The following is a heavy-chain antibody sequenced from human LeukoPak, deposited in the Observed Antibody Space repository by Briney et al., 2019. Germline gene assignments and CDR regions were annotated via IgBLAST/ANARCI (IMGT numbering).Heavy chain of an antibody. CDR2: IIPLFGTA. D-gene: IGHD2-21*01. Sequence: SVKVSCKASGGTFINYAISWVRQAPGQGLEWMGGIIPLFGTANYAQKFQGRVTITADESTSTAYMEMSSLRSEDTAVYYCARDSSEFRSLIPHWGQGTLVTVSS. CDR3: ARDSSEFRSLIPH. CDR1: GGTFINYA. J-gene: IGHJ1*01. V-gene: IGHV1-69*13.